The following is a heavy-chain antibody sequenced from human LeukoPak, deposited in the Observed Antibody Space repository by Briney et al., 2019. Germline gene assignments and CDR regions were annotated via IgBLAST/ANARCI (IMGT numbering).Heavy chain of an antibody. Sequence: SVKVSCKASGGTFSSYAISWVRQAPGQGLEWMGGIIPIFGTANYAQKFQGRVTITTDESTSTAYMELSSLRSEDTAVYYCARERGSGYEFDYWGQGTLVTVSS. V-gene: IGHV1-69*05. CDR2: IIPIFGTA. CDR1: GGTFSSYA. D-gene: IGHD5-12*01. CDR3: ARERGSGYEFDY. J-gene: IGHJ4*02.